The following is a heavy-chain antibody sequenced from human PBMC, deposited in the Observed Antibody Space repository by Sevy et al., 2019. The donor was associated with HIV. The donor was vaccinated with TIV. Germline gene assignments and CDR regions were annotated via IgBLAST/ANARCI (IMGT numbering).Heavy chain of an antibody. J-gene: IGHJ3*02. CDR3: AKGWSAGVRAFDI. D-gene: IGHD3-10*01. CDR1: GFTFSSYA. Sequence: GGSLRLSCAASGFTFSSYAMSWVRQAPGKGLEWVSAISGSGGSTYYADSVKGRFTISRDNSKNTLYLQMNSLRAEETAVYYCAKGWSAGVRAFDIWGQGTMVTVSS. CDR2: ISGSGGST. V-gene: IGHV3-23*01.